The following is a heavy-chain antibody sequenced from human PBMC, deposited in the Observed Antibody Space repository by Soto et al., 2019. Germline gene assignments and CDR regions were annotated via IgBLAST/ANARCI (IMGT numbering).Heavy chain of an antibody. CDR1: GGSISSYY. V-gene: IGHV4-59*01. CDR3: AREETVGATSIIDY. CDR2: IYYSGST. J-gene: IGHJ4*02. Sequence: KTSETLSLTCTVSGGSISSYYWSWIRQPPGKGLEWIGYIYYSGSTNYNPSLKSRVTISVDTSKNQFSLKLSSVTAADTAVYYCAREETVGATSIIDYRGQGTLVTVSS. D-gene: IGHD1-26*01.